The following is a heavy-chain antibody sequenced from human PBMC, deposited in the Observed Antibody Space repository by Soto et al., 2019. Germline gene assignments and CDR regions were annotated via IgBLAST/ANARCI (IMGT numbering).Heavy chain of an antibody. J-gene: IGHJ4*02. Sequence: EASVKVSCKASGYTFTSYYMHWVRQAPGQGLEWMGIINPSGGSTSYAQKFQGRVTMTRDTSTSTVYMELSSLRSEDTAVYYCARVAKEMAGMYYFDYWGQGTLVTVSS. CDR3: ARVAKEMAGMYYFDY. CDR1: GYTFTSYY. CDR2: INPSGGST. V-gene: IGHV1-46*01.